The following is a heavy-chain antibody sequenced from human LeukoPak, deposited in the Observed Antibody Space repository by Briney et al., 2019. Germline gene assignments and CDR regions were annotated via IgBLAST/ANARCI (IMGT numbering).Heavy chain of an antibody. D-gene: IGHD1-26*01. Sequence: PGGSLRLSCAASGFTFSSYSMNWVRQAPGKGLEWVSSISSSSSYIYYADSVKGRFTISRDNAKHSLYLQMNSLRAEDTAVYYCARASGGSYFIDYWGQGTLVTVSS. CDR3: ARASGGSYFIDY. CDR2: ISSSSSYI. CDR1: GFTFSSYS. J-gene: IGHJ4*02. V-gene: IGHV3-21*01.